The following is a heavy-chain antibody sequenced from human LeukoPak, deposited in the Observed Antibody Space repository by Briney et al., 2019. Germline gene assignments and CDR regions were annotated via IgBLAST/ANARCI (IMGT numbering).Heavy chain of an antibody. CDR1: GFTFSSSA. J-gene: IGHJ2*01. CDR3: AKVYGVPNWYFDL. Sequence: GGSLRLSCAASGFTFSSSAMSWVRQAPGKGLEWVSAISNNGGYTYYADSVQGRFTISRDNSKNTLYLQMNSLRAEDTAVYYCAKVYGVPNWYFDLWGRGTLVTVSS. CDR2: ISNNGGYT. V-gene: IGHV3-23*01. D-gene: IGHD4-17*01.